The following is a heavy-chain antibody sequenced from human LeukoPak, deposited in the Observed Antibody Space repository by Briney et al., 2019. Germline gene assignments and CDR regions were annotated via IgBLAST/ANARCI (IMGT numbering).Heavy chain of an antibody. V-gene: IGHV1-8*01. Sequence: ASVKVSCKASGYTFTNYDIMWVRQATGQGPEWMGWMNSDSGNTGYAQKFQGRVTMTRDTSIKTAYMELSSLRSEDTAVYYCARYYYGSGSYYNWIDYWGQGTLVTVSS. CDR2: MNSDSGNT. CDR1: GYTFTNYD. D-gene: IGHD3-10*01. J-gene: IGHJ4*02. CDR3: ARYYYGSGSYYNWIDY.